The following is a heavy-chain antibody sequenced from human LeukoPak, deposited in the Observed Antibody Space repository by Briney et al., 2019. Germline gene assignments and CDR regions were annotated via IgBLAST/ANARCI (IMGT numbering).Heavy chain of an antibody. CDR3: ARLVTPGVTRWFDP. CDR2: IYPGDSDA. D-gene: IGHD2-15*01. V-gene: IGHV5-51*01. J-gene: IGHJ5*02. Sequence: GESLKISCKTPGYKSIDHGIGWVRQMPGKGLGWMAIIYPGDSDARYSPSFQGQVTISADKSITTAYLQWSSLKASDNATYYCARLVTPGVTRWFDPWGQGTPVTVSS. CDR1: GYKSIDHG.